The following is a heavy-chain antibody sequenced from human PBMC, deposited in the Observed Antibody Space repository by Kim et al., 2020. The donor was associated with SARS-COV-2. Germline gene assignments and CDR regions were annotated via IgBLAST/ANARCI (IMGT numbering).Heavy chain of an antibody. Sequence: KNGYTGYAQKVRGRITMTRDTSINTAYMELSRLTSEDTAVYYCGRKAWFDPWGQGTLVIVSS. CDR3: GRKAWFDP. J-gene: IGHJ5*02. CDR2: KNGYT. V-gene: IGHV1-8*01.